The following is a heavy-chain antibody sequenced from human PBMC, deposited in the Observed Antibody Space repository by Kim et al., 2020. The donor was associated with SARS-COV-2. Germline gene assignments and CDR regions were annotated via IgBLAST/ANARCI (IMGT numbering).Heavy chain of an antibody. CDR1: GFTFSSYS. CDR2: ISSSSSYI. D-gene: IGHD2-2*01. V-gene: IGHV3-21*01. Sequence: GGSLRLSCAASGFTFSSYSMNWVRQAPGKGLEWVSSISSSSSYIYYADSVKGRFTISRDNAKNSLYLQMNSLRAEDTAVYYCARAPELIPAAMVGWFDPWGQGTLVTVSS. J-gene: IGHJ5*02. CDR3: ARAPELIPAAMVGWFDP.